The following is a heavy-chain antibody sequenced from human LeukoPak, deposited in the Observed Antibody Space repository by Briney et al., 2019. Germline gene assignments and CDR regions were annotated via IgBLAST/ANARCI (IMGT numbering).Heavy chain of an antibody. CDR2: ISPTSGAT. CDR3: ARDGVYTTNFDAFDI. V-gene: IGHV1-2*02. Sequence: ASVKVSCKASGYTFVPYYIHRVRQTPGQGLEWMGWISPTSGATKYAQKFQGRVTMTRDTSISTAYMEVGSLTSDDTAVYYCARDGVYTTNFDAFDIWGQGTVVTVSS. D-gene: IGHD2-2*02. CDR1: GYTFVPYY. J-gene: IGHJ3*02.